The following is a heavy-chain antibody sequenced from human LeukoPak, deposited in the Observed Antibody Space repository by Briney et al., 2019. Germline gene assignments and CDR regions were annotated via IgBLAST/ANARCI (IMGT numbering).Heavy chain of an antibody. D-gene: IGHD6-13*01. CDR2: INHSGST. V-gene: IGHV4-34*01. Sequence: PSETLSLTCAVYGGSFSGYYWSWIRQPPGKGLEWIGEINHSGSTNYNPSLKSRVTISVDTSKNQFSLKLSSVTAADTAVYYCARHKPSSWYRNQGYYYYYMDVWGKGTTVTVSS. CDR3: ARHKPSSWYRNQGYYYYYMDV. CDR1: GGSFSGYY. J-gene: IGHJ6*03.